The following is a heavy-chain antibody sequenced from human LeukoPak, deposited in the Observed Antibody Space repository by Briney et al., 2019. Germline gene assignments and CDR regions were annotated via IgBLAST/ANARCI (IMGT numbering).Heavy chain of an antibody. J-gene: IGHJ4*02. CDR2: ISSSTSYI. D-gene: IGHD4-17*01. Sequence: GGSLRLSCAASGFTFSSYSMNWIRQAPGKGLEWVSSISSSTSYIYYADSVKGRFTISKDNAKNSLYLQMDSLRAEDTAVYYCARAGGSTVSHSDYWGQGTLVTVSS. CDR1: GFTFSSYS. CDR3: ARAGGSTVSHSDY. V-gene: IGHV3-21*01.